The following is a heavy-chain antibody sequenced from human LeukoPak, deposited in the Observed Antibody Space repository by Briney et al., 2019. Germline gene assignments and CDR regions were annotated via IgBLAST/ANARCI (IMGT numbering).Heavy chain of an antibody. CDR1: GDSVSSNSAA. CDR3: ARKYGSGPRWPPYKDYGMDV. Sequence: SQTLSLTCAISGDSVSSNSAAWNWIRQSPSRGLEWLGRTYYRSKWYNDYAVSVKSRITINPDTSKNQFSLQLNSVTPEDTAVYYCARKYGSGPRWPPYKDYGMDVWGQGTTVTVSS. D-gene: IGHD3-10*01. V-gene: IGHV6-1*01. CDR2: TYYRSKWYN. J-gene: IGHJ6*02.